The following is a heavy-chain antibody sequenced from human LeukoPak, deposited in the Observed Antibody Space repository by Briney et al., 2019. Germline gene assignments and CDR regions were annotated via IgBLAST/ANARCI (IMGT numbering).Heavy chain of an antibody. CDR1: GGSFSGYY. CDR2: INHSGST. J-gene: IGHJ4*02. V-gene: IGHV4-34*01. D-gene: IGHD3-22*01. Sequence: KPSETLSLTCAVYGGSFSGYYWSWIRQPPGKGLEWIGEINHSGSTNYNPSLESRVTISVDTSKNQFSLKLSSVTAADTAVYYCARGLGSGYYFPFDYWGQGTLVTVSS. CDR3: ARGLGSGYYFPFDY.